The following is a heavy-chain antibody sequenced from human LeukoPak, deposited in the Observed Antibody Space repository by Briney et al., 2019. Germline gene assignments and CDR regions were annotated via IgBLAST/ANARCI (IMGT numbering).Heavy chain of an antibody. CDR1: GFTFSSYA. Sequence: GESLRLSCAASGFTFSSYAMSWVRQAPGKGLEWVSGISTSGGSSSYADSVKGRFTISRDDPRNTLYMQMNSLRAEDTALYYCAIMHPYYDGSGYWVQWGQGTLVTVSS. CDR3: AIMHPYYDGSGYWVQ. J-gene: IGHJ4*02. CDR2: ISTSGGSS. V-gene: IGHV3-23*01. D-gene: IGHD3-22*01.